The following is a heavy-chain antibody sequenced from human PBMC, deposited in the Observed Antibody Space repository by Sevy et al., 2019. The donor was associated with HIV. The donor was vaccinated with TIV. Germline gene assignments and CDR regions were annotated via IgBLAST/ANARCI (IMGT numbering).Heavy chain of an antibody. V-gene: IGHV4-61*01. CDR1: VASVSSGKYY. J-gene: IGHJ4*02. D-gene: IGHD3-22*01. CDR2: VSYSGRT. CDR3: AREIYFYENSGFYYFDS. Sequence: SETLSLTCNVSVASVSSGKYYWTWIRQPPGEDLEWIGHVSYSGRTNYNPSLKSRVTISKDTSKNQFSLSLNSVTAADTATYYCAREIYFYENSGFYYFDSWGLGILVTVSS.